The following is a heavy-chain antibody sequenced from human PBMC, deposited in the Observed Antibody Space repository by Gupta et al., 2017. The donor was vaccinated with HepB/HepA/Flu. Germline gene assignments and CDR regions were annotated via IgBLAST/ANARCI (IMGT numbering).Heavy chain of an antibody. CDR2: VIPILCTP. V-gene: IGHV1-69*01. CDR1: GGTFSNYA. D-gene: IGHD2-2*02. Sequence: QVQLVQSGAEVKKPGSSVKVSCQASGGTFSNYAISWVRLAPGQELEWVGGVIPILCTPDYARKFQGRVTITADESTSTAYMELSSLRFEDTAVYYCARESGRDIVLAPSGIHKRSDYYYYMDVWGKGTAVTVSS. J-gene: IGHJ6*03. CDR3: ARESGRDIVLAPSGIHKRSDYYYYMDV.